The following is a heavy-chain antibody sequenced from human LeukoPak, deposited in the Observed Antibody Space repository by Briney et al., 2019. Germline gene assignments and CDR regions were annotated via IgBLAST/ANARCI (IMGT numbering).Heavy chain of an antibody. V-gene: IGHV3-21*01. D-gene: IGHD5-12*01. Sequence: GGSLRLSCAASGFSVSNNYMNWVRQAPGKGLEWVSSISSSSSYIYYADSVKGRFTISRDNAKNSLYLQMNSLRAEDTAVYYCARDAGGMVATLFGDYWGQGTLVTVSS. CDR2: ISSSSSYI. CDR1: GFSVSNNY. J-gene: IGHJ4*02. CDR3: ARDAGGMVATLFGDY.